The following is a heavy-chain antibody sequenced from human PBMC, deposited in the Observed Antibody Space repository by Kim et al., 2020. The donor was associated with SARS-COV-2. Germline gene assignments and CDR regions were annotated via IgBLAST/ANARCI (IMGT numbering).Heavy chain of an antibody. J-gene: IGHJ6*02. CDR1: GYTFTSYG. Sequence: ASVKVSCKASGYTFTSYGISWVRQAPGQGLEWMGWISAYNGNTNYAQKLQGRVTMTTDTSTSTAYMELRSLRSDDTAVYYCARDIAAAGTYYYGMDVWGQGTTVTVSS. D-gene: IGHD6-13*01. CDR3: ARDIAAAGTYYYGMDV. CDR2: ISAYNGNT. V-gene: IGHV1-18*04.